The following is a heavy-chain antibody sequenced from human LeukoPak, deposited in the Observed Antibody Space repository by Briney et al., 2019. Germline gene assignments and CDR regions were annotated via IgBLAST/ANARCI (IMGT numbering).Heavy chain of an antibody. V-gene: IGHV3-48*03. CDR3: ARGDPHADL. Sequence: GGSLRLSCAASGFDLSTYEMNWVRQAPGKGLEWIADITISGHTKNYADSVKGRFTISRDNARTSLYLQMNSLRVEDTGVYYCARGDPHADLWGQGTLVTVSS. CDR2: ITISGHTK. J-gene: IGHJ5*02. CDR1: GFDLSTYE.